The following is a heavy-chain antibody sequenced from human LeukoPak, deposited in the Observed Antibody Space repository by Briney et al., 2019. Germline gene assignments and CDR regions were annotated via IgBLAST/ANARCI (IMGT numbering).Heavy chain of an antibody. CDR1: GFTFSSYA. CDR3: AKDSSSSWYRDFDY. D-gene: IGHD6-13*01. V-gene: IGHV3-9*01. Sequence: GGSLRLSCAASGFTFSSYAMSWVRQAPGKGLEWVSSISWNSGSIAYADSVKGRFTISRDNAKNSLYLQMNSLRAEDTALYYCAKDSSSSWYRDFDYWGQGTLVTVSS. CDR2: ISWNSGSI. J-gene: IGHJ4*02.